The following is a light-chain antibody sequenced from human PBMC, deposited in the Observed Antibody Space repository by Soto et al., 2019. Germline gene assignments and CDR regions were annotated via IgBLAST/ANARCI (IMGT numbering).Light chain of an antibody. CDR3: HEYNTWPWT. V-gene: IGKV3-15*01. J-gene: IGKJ5*01. CDR1: QSVTTN. CDR2: GAS. Sequence: EVVMTQSPATLSVSPGERVTFSCRASQSVTTNLAWYQHKPGQSPRLLISGASTGASGIPPRFSGSGSGTEFTLTIDRLQSADFAVYYCHEYNTWPWTFGQGTRLEI.